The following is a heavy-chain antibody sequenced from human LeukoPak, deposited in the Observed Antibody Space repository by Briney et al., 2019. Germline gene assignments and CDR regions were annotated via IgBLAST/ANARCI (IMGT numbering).Heavy chain of an antibody. CDR3: ARAMDYYYYYIDV. V-gene: IGHV3-11*04. CDR2: ISSSGSNI. Sequence: GGSLRLSCAASGFTFSDYYMSWIRQAPGKGLEWVSNISSSGSNIYYADSVKGRFTISRDNATNSLYLQMNSLRAEDTAIYYCARAMDYYYYYIDVWGKGTTVTVSS. J-gene: IGHJ6*03. CDR1: GFTFSDYY. D-gene: IGHD3-10*01.